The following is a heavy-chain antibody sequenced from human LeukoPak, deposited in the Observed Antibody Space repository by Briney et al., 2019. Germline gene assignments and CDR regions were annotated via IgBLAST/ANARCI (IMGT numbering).Heavy chain of an antibody. CDR3: ARADCGGDCYEDY. V-gene: IGHV3-53*01. CDR1: GFTVSSNY. Sequence: GGSLRLSCAASGFTVSSNYMSWVRQAPGKGLEWVSVIYSGGSTYYADSVKGRFTISRDNSKNTLYLQMNSLRAEDTAVYYCARADCGGDCYEDYWGQGTLVTVSS. J-gene: IGHJ4*02. CDR2: IYSGGST. D-gene: IGHD2-21*01.